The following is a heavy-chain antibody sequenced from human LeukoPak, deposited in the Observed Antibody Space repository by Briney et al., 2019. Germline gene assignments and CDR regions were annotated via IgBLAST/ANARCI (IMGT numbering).Heavy chain of an antibody. V-gene: IGHV4-59*01. CDR2: IYYSGST. Sequence: SETLSLTCTVSGGSITGSYWSWLRQPPGKGLEYIGYIYYSGSTNYNPSLKSRVTISVDTSKNQFSLKLSSVTAADTAVYYCARGGIQLWPYYFDYWGQGTLVTVSS. J-gene: IGHJ4*02. CDR3: ARGGIQLWPYYFDY. D-gene: IGHD5-18*01. CDR1: GGSITGSY.